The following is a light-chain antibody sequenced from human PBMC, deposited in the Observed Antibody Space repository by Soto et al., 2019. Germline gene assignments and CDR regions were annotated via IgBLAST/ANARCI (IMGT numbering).Light chain of an antibody. CDR1: SSDVGGYNY. CDR3: SAYTTSNTRQIV. Sequence: QSALTQPASVSGSPGQSITISCTGTSSDVGGYNYVSWYQHHPGKAPKLMIYDVSNRPSGVSNRFSGSKSGNTASLTISGLLPEDEGDYYCSAYTTSNTRQIVFGTGTKVTVL. J-gene: IGLJ1*01. CDR2: DVS. V-gene: IGLV2-14*03.